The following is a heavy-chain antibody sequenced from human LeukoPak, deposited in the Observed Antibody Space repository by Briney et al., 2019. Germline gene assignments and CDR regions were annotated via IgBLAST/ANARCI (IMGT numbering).Heavy chain of an antibody. V-gene: IGHV3-74*01. CDR1: GFSFSYYW. Sequence: GGSLRLSCAASGFSFSYYWMHWIRQGSGKGPVWVSRIIGDGTRTDYADSVKGRFTISRDNAKSTLYLQMNSLTVEDTAVYYCLRVDDANGHNWFDPWGQGTLVTVSS. J-gene: IGHJ5*02. D-gene: IGHD2-8*01. CDR2: IIGDGTRT. CDR3: LRVDDANGHNWFDP.